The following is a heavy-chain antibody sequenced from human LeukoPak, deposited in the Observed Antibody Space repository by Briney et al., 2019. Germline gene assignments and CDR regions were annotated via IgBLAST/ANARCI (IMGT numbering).Heavy chain of an antibody. CDR3: ARLDWVRIGAFDI. CDR1: GFTFDDYT. D-gene: IGHD3-9*01. Sequence: PGGSLRLSCAASGFTFDDYTMHWVRQAPGKGLEWVSFISWDGGSTYYADSVKGRFTISRDNSKNSLYLQMNSLRTEDTALFYCARLDWVRIGAFDIWGQGTMVTVSS. J-gene: IGHJ3*02. CDR2: ISWDGGST. V-gene: IGHV3-43*01.